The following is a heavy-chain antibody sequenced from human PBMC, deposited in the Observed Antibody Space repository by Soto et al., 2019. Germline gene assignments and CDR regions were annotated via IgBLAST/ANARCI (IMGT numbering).Heavy chain of an antibody. J-gene: IGHJ6*02. CDR1: CGSISSGGYY. CDR3: ARDLWGYCGTDCYPLDV. Sequence: SETLSLTCTVSCGSISSGGYYWSWIRQHPGKGLEWIGYIYYSGSTYYNPSLKSRVTISVDTSKNQFSLKLSSVTAADTAVYYCARDLWGYCGTDCYPLDVWGQGTTVTVSS. V-gene: IGHV4-31*03. D-gene: IGHD2-21*02. CDR2: IYYSGST.